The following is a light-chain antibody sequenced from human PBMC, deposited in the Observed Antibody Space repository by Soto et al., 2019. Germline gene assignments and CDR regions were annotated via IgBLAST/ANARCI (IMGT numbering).Light chain of an antibody. CDR1: SSDVGAYNY. CDR2: EVS. J-gene: IGLJ2*01. V-gene: IGLV2-14*01. CDR3: SSYTSASALGI. Sequence: QSVLTQPASVSGSPGQSITISCTGTSSDVGAYNYVSWYQQHPGKPPKLIIYEVSDRPSGVSNRFTGSKSGNTASLTISGLQVEDEALYFCSSYTSASALGIFGGGTKLTVL.